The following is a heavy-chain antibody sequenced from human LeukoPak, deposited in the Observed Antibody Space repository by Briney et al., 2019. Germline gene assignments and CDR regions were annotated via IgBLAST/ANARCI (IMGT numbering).Heavy chain of an antibody. Sequence: GGSLRLSCAVSGFTFSSYSMNWVRQAPGKGLEWVSSISSSSSYIYYADSVKGRFTISRDNAKNSLYLQMNSLRAEDTAVYYCARVGGSSWFVYFDYWGQGTLVTVSS. CDR1: GFTFSSYS. CDR2: ISSSSSYI. CDR3: ARVGGSSWFVYFDY. D-gene: IGHD6-13*01. V-gene: IGHV3-21*01. J-gene: IGHJ4*02.